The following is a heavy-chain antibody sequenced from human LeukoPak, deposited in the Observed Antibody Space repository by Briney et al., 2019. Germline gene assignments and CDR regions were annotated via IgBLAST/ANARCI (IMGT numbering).Heavy chain of an antibody. CDR2: INPNSGGT. Sequence: ASVKVSCKASGYTFTGYYMHWVRQAPGQGLEWMGWINPNSGGTNYAQKFQGRVTMTRGTSISTAYMELSRLRSDDTAVYYCARTGLGDFWSYYFDYWGQGTLVTVSS. CDR3: ARTGLGDFWSYYFDY. D-gene: IGHD3-3*01. V-gene: IGHV1-2*02. J-gene: IGHJ4*02. CDR1: GYTFTGYY.